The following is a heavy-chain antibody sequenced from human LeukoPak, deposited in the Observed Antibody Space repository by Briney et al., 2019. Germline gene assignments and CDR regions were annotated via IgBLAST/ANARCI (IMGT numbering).Heavy chain of an antibody. Sequence: PSETLSLTCTVSGGSISSGDYYWSWIRQPPGKGLEWIGYIYYSGSTYYNPSLKSRVTISVDTSKNQFSLKLSSVTAADTAVYYCARHRYYYDSNSAFDIWGQGIMVTVSS. V-gene: IGHV4-30-4*02. J-gene: IGHJ3*02. D-gene: IGHD3-22*01. CDR2: IYYSGST. CDR1: GGSISSGDYY. CDR3: ARHRYYYDSNSAFDI.